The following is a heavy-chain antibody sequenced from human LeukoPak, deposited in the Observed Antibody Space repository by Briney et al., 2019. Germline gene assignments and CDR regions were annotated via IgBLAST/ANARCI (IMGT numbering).Heavy chain of an antibody. J-gene: IGHJ6*02. Sequence: EPSETLSLTCTVSGGSISSYYWSWIRQPPGKGLEWIGYIYYSGSTNYNPSLKSRVTISVDTSKNQFSLKLSSVTAADTAVYYCARALKEYKEWPYYYGMDVWGQGTTVTVSS. CDR2: IYYSGST. V-gene: IGHV4-59*01. D-gene: IGHD3-3*01. CDR3: ARALKEYKEWPYYYGMDV. CDR1: GGSISSYY.